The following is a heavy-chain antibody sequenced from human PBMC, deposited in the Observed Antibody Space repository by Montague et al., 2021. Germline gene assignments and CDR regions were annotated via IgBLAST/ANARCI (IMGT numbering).Heavy chain of an antibody. CDR1: GGSVSSPGW. J-gene: IGHJ4*02. CDR2: IYHNGNT. D-gene: IGHD2/OR15-2a*01. V-gene: IGHV4-4*02. Sequence: SETLSLTCAVSGGSVSSPGWWSWVRQAPGKGLEWIGDIYHNGNTNFNSSLKSRVTISVDKSKNQFSLQLTSVTAADTAVYYCATWPAYSTTWYYFDSWGQGTQVIVSS. CDR3: ATWPAYSTTWYYFDS.